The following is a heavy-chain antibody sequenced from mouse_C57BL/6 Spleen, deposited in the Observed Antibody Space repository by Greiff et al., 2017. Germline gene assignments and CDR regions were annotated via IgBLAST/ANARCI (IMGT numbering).Heavy chain of an antibody. CDR1: GYTFTDYY. V-gene: IGHV1-19*01. CDR2: INPYNGGT. J-gene: IGHJ2*01. Sequence: EVQLQQSGPVLVKPGASVKMSCKASGYTFTDYYMNWVKQSHGKSLEWIGVINPYNGGTSYNQKFKGKATLTVDKSSSTAYMELNSLTSEDSAVYYCARKNSNYVYFDYWGQGTTLTVSS. CDR3: ARKNSNYVYFDY. D-gene: IGHD2-5*01.